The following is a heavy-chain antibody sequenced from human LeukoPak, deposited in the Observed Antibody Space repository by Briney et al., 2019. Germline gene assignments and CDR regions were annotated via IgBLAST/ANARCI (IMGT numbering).Heavy chain of an antibody. Sequence: SETLCLTCTVSGGSISSYYWSWIRQPPGKGLEWIGYIYYSGSTNYNPSLKSRVTISVDTSKNQFSLKLSSVTAADTAVYYCASGGNNCGGDCPHLDYWGQGTLVTVSS. CDR2: IYYSGST. J-gene: IGHJ4*02. CDR3: ASGGNNCGGDCPHLDY. V-gene: IGHV4-59*01. CDR1: GGSISSYY. D-gene: IGHD2-21*01.